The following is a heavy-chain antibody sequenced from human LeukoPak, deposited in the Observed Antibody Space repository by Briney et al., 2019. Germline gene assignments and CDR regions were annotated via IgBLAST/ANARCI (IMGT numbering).Heavy chain of an antibody. J-gene: IGHJ6*03. CDR1: GGSISRYY. D-gene: IGHD6-6*01. CDR3: ARELVNFKGYYYMDV. CDR2: IYYSGST. V-gene: IGHV4-59*01. Sequence: SETLSLTCTVSGGSISRYYWSWIRQPPGKGLEWIGYIYYSGSTNYNPSLKSRVTISVDTSKNQFSLKLSSVTAADTAVYYCARELVNFKGYYYMDVWGKGTTVTVSS.